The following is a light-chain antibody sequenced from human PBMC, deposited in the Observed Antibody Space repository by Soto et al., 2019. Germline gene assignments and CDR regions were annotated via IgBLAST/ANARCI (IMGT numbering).Light chain of an antibody. V-gene: IGKV1-33*01. Sequence: DIPMTQSPSSLSASVGDRVTITCQASQDINKNLIWYQQKPGKAPKLLIYDASDLETGVPSRFSGSGSGTGFTFTISSLQPEDFATYYCQQYESLPLTFGQGTRLEI. CDR2: DAS. CDR3: QQYESLPLT. J-gene: IGKJ5*01. CDR1: QDINKN.